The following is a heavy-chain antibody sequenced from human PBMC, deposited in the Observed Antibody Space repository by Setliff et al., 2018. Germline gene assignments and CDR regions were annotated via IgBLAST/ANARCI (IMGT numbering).Heavy chain of an antibody. CDR2: IYYSGST. D-gene: IGHD3-22*01. Sequence: SETLSLTCTVSGGSISSYYWGWIRQPPGKGLEWIGSIYYSGSTYYNPSLKSRVTISVDTSKNQFSLKLSSVTAADTAVYYCASLPYYDSSGYSLSYYWGQGTLVTVSS. CDR1: GGSISSYY. J-gene: IGHJ4*02. CDR3: ASLPYYDSSGYSLSYY. V-gene: IGHV4-39*01.